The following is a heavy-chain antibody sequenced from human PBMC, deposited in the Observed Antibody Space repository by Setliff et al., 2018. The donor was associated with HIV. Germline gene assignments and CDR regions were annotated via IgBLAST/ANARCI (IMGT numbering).Heavy chain of an antibody. V-gene: IGHV4-59*12. CDR3: AREQQLALDY. J-gene: IGHJ4*02. CDR1: GGSISDYY. D-gene: IGHD6-13*01. Sequence: SETLSLTCTVSGGSISDYYWSWIRQPPGKGLEWIGYIYYGRSSKYNPSLESRVTISGDTSKNQFSLKLNSVTAADTAIYYCAREQQLALDYWGQGTLVTVSS. CDR2: IYYGRSS.